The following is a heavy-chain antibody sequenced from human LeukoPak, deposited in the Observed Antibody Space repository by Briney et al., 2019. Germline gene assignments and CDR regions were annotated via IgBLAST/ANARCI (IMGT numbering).Heavy chain of an antibody. CDR2: IYYSGST. CDR1: GGSISSSSYY. J-gene: IGHJ6*02. Sequence: PSETLSLTCTVSGGSISSSSYYWGWIRQPPGKGLEWIGSIYYSGSTYYNPSLKSRVTISVDTSKNQFSLKLSSVTAADTAVYYCARHVGGRQLAYYYYGMDVWGQGTTVTVSS. CDR3: ARHVGGRQLAYYYYGMDV. V-gene: IGHV4-39*01. D-gene: IGHD6-13*01.